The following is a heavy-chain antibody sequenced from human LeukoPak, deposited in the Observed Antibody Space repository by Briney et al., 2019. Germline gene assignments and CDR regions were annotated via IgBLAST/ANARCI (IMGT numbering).Heavy chain of an antibody. Sequence: PSETLSLTCAVYGGSFSGYYWNWIRQPPGKGLEWIGEINHSGNTNYNPSLKSRVTISVDTSKNQFSLKLSSVTAADTAVYYCARHESSVVPSSFDYWGQGTLVTVSS. CDR3: ARHESSVVPSSFDY. J-gene: IGHJ4*02. CDR1: GGSFSGYY. CDR2: INHSGNT. V-gene: IGHV4-34*01. D-gene: IGHD2-2*01.